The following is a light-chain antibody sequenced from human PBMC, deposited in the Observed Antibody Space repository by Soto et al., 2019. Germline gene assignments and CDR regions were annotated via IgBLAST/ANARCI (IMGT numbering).Light chain of an antibody. V-gene: IGKV1-39*01. CDR1: QSISTF. CDR2: AAS. CDR3: QQSFNTLWT. J-gene: IGKJ1*01. Sequence: DLQMTQSPSSLSASVGDRVTITCRASQSISTFLNWYQQKPGKAPKILIFAASILQSGVPSRFSGSGSGTDFTLTISSLQPEDFATYYCQQSFNTLWTFGQGTTVEIK.